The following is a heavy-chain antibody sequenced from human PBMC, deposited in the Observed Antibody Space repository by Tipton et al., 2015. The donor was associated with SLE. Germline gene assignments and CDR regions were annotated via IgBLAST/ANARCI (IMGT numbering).Heavy chain of an antibody. D-gene: IGHD1-7*01. V-gene: IGHV4-59*12. Sequence: TLSLTCTVSGGSISSYYWSWIRQPPGKGLEWIGYIYYSGSTNYNPSLKSRVTISVDTSKNQFSLKLSSVTAADTAVYYCARGVTGTRGAFDYWGQGTLVTVSS. CDR2: IYYSGST. CDR1: GGSISSYY. CDR3: ARGVTGTRGAFDY. J-gene: IGHJ4*02.